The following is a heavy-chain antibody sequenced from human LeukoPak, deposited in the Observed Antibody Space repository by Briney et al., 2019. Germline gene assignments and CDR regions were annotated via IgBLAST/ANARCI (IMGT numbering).Heavy chain of an antibody. CDR2: IIPIFGTA. CDR1: GGSFSSYA. D-gene: IGHD5-24*01. CDR3: AVNRRDGYNFGLGY. Sequence: SVKVSCKASGGSFSSYAISWVRQAPGQGLEWMGGIIPIFGTANYAQKFQGRVTITADESTSTAYMELSSLRSEDTAVYYCAVNRRDGYNFGLGYWGQGTLVTVSS. V-gene: IGHV1-69*13. J-gene: IGHJ4*02.